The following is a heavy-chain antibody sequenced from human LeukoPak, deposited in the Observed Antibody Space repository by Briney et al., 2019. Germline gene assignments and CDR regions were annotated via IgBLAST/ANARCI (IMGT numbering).Heavy chain of an antibody. V-gene: IGHV3-30*18. CDR1: GFTVSRNY. D-gene: IGHD3-10*01. Sequence: GGSLRLSCAAPGFTVSRNYMTWVRQAPGKGLEWVAVISYDGSNKYYADSVKGRFTISRDNSKNTLYLQMNSLRAEDTAVYYCAKDFYGSGSWLDAFDIWGQGTMVTVSS. CDR3: AKDFYGSGSWLDAFDI. CDR2: ISYDGSNK. J-gene: IGHJ3*02.